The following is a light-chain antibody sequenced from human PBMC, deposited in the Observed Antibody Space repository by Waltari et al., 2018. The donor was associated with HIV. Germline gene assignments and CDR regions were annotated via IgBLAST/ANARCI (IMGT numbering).Light chain of an antibody. J-gene: IGLJ1*01. CDR1: KLGDKY. CDR3: QAWDNNSAV. Sequence: SYELTQPPSMSVSPGQTASITCSGDKLGDKYVCWYQQRPGQSPVMVIYQNSERPSGVPERFSGSKSGNTATLTISGTQAINEADYYCQAWDNNSAVFGTGTKVTVL. CDR2: QNS. V-gene: IGLV3-1*01.